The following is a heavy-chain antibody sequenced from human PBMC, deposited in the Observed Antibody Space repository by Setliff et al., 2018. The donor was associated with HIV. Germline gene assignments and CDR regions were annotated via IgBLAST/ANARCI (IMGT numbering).Heavy chain of an antibody. J-gene: IGHJ4*01. CDR2: INSDGTEK. V-gene: IGHV3-7*01. CDR3: ARLRSNDC. D-gene: IGHD1-26*01. CDR1: AFSFNNYY. Sequence: GESLKISCIASAFSFNNYYMTWVRQAPGKGLEWVANINSDGTEKNYADYVRGRFTMSRENSKNSAYLQMNGLRVEDTAVYYCARLRSNDCWGHGTPVTVSS.